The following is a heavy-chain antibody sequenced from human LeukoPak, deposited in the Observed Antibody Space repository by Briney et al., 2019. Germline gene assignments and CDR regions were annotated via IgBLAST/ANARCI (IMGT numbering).Heavy chain of an antibody. CDR2: VSYSGTT. J-gene: IGHJ5*02. Sequence: SETLSLTCTVSGGSISSSTYNWGWVRQPPGKGLEWIGSVSYSGTTYYNTSLRSRVTISIDTSRNQFSLKVTSVTAADTAVYYCARETPAVRNNCFDPWGQGTLVTVSS. CDR3: ARETPAVRNNCFDP. V-gene: IGHV4-39*02. D-gene: IGHD2-2*01. CDR1: GGSISSSTYN.